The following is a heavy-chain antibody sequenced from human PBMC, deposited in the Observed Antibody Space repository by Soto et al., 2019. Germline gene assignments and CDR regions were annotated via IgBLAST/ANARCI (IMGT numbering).Heavy chain of an antibody. CDR3: ARASSSTSGAIDY. D-gene: IGHD2-2*01. V-gene: IGHV3-7*04. CDR1: AFTFRNYW. Sequence: EVQLVESGGGLVQPGGSLRLSCAASAFTFRNYWMSWVRQAPGKGLECVAQIKEDGSEKYYVDSVKGRFTISRDNAKNTVYLQMNSLTVEDTAMYYCARASSSTSGAIDYWGQGTLVTVSS. J-gene: IGHJ4*02. CDR2: IKEDGSEK.